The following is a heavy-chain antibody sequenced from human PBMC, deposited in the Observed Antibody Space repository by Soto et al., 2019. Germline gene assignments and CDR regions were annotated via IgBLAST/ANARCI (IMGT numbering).Heavy chain of an antibody. D-gene: IGHD3-3*01. CDR2: ISGSGGST. CDR3: VKVKGSHYDFWSRGFAS. J-gene: IGHJ4*02. V-gene: IGHV3-23*01. Sequence: GGSLRLSCAASGFTFSSYAMSWVRQAPGKGLEWVSAISGSGGSTYYADSVKGRFTISRDNSKNTLYLQMSSLRAEDTAVFYCVKVKGSHYDFWSRGFASWGQGTLVTVSS. CDR1: GFTFSSYA.